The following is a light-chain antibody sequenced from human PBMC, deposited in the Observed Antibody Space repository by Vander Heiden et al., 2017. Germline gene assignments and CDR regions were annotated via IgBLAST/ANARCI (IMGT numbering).Light chain of an antibody. CDR3: SAWDNSLNAWV. V-gene: IGLV1-44*01. Sequence: QSVLPQPPSASGTPGQRVTISCSGSSSNLGSRTVNWYQHLPGTAPKLLIYSNNQRPSGVPDRISASKSGTSASLAVSGLQSEDEADDYCSAWDNSLNAWVFGGGTKLTVL. CDR1: SSNLGSRT. CDR2: SNN. J-gene: IGLJ3*02.